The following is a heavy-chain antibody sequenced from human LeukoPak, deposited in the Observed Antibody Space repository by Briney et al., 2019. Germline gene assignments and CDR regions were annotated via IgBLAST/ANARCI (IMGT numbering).Heavy chain of an antibody. J-gene: IGHJ4*02. CDR3: ARSGWITMIGFPLN. V-gene: IGHV1-46*01. D-gene: IGHD3-22*01. CDR1: GGTFSSYA. Sequence: ASVKVSCKASGGTFSSYAISWVRQAPGQGLEWMGIINPSGGSTSYAQKFQGRVTMTRDMSTSTVYMELSSLRSEDTAVYYCARSGWITMIGFPLNWGQGTLVTVSS. CDR2: INPSGGST.